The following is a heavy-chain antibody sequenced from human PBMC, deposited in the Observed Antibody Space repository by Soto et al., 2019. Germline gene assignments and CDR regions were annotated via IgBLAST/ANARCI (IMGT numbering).Heavy chain of an antibody. Sequence: GGSLRLSCAGSGFTLSNYEMNWVRQAPGKGLEWVSSIGSRSDIYYADSVKGRFTISRDNAKNSVSQQTNSLRAEDTDVYYCAREYTAWPLAYGLDVWGQGTTVTVSS. CDR2: IGSRSDI. V-gene: IGHV3-21*01. D-gene: IGHD2-2*02. CDR3: AREYTAWPLAYGLDV. J-gene: IGHJ6*02. CDR1: GFTLSNYE.